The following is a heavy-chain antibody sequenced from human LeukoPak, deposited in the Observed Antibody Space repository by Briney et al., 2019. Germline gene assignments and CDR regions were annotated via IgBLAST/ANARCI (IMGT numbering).Heavy chain of an antibody. V-gene: IGHV3-23*01. J-gene: IGHJ4*02. CDR3: AKDLRGWNYFDY. CDR1: GFTFSSYA. Sequence: LSGGSLRLSCAASGFTFSSYAMSWVRQAPGKGLEWVSAISGSGGSTYYADSVKGRFTISRDNSKNTLYLQMNSLRAEDTAVYYCAKDLRGWNYFDYWGQGTLVTVSS. CDR2: ISGSGGST. D-gene: IGHD2-15*01.